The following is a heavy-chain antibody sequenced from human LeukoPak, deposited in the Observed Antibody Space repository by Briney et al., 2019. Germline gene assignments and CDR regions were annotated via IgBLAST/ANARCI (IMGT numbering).Heavy chain of an antibody. J-gene: IGHJ4*02. V-gene: IGHV4-59*08. CDR1: GGSINNYY. CDR3: ARVGDYSSSWYYFDY. D-gene: IGHD6-13*01. CDR2: IHYSGST. Sequence: SETLSLTCTVSGGSINNYYWSWIRQPPGKGLEWIGYIHYSGSTNYNPSLKSRVTISVDTSKNQFSLKLSSVTAADTAVYYCARVGDYSSSWYYFDYWGQGTLVTVSS.